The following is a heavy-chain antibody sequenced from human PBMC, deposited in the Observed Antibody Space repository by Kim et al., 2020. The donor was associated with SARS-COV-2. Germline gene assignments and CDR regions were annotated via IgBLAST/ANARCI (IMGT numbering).Heavy chain of an antibody. V-gene: IGHV3-53*01. Sequence: GRFTISRDNPKNTLYLQMNSLRAEDTAVYYCAAGGVVVPAAGYYYGMDVWGQGTTVTVSS. J-gene: IGHJ6*02. D-gene: IGHD2-2*01. CDR3: AAGGVVVPAAGYYYGMDV.